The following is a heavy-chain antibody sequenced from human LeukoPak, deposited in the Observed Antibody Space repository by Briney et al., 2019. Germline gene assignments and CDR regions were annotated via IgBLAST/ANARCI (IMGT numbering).Heavy chain of an antibody. Sequence: GASVKVSCKVSGYTLTELSMHWVRQAPGKGLEWMGGFDPEDGETIYAQKFQGRVTMTEDTSTDTAYMELSSLRSEDTAVYYCATVSWELRVWGAFDIWGQGTMVTVSS. CDR2: FDPEDGET. CDR3: ATVSWELRVWGAFDI. J-gene: IGHJ3*02. CDR1: GYTLTELS. V-gene: IGHV1-24*01. D-gene: IGHD1-26*01.